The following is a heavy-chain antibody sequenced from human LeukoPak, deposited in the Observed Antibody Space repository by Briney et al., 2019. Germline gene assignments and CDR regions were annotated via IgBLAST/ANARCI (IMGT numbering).Heavy chain of an antibody. CDR3: ARHSSGWYFDY. CDR1: GYTFTSYY. J-gene: IGHJ4*02. CDR2: INPNGGST. D-gene: IGHD6-19*01. Sequence: ASVKVSCKASGYTFTSYYMHWVRQAPGQGLEWMGIINPNGGSTSYAQKFQGRVTMTRDTSTSTVYMELSSLRSEDTAVYYCARHSSGWYFDYWGQGTLVTVSS. V-gene: IGHV1-46*03.